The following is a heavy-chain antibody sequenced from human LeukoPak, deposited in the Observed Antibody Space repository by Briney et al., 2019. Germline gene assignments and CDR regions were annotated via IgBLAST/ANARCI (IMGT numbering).Heavy chain of an antibody. V-gene: IGHV1-2*02. CDR2: INPNSGGT. Sequence: GASVKVSCKASGYTFTGYYMHWVRQAPGQGLEWMGWINPNSGGTNYAQKFQGRVTMTRDTSISTAYMELSRLRSDDTAVYYCARDSYYGNYESDSMGWFDPWGQGTLVTVSS. J-gene: IGHJ5*02. CDR1: GYTFTGYY. D-gene: IGHD4-11*01. CDR3: ARDSYYGNYESDSMGWFDP.